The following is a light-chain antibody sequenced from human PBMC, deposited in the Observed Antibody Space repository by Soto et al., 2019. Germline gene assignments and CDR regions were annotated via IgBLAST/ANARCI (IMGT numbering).Light chain of an antibody. V-gene: IGLV2-14*03. CDR3: SSSASSSTPYV. CDR1: SNDVGGYNY. J-gene: IGLJ2*01. Sequence: QSALTQPASVSGSPGQSITISCTGTSNDVGGYNYVSWYQQHPGKAPKLMIYDVTNRPSWVSNRFSGSKSGNTAALTISGVHADDEADYYCSSSASSSTPYVFGPGTKLTVL. CDR2: DVT.